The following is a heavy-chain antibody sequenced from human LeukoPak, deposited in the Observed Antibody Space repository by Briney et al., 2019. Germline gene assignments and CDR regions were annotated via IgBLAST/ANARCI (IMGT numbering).Heavy chain of an antibody. J-gene: IGHJ4*02. CDR2: VNNSGST. D-gene: IGHD3-16*01. CDR1: GGSISRSSYY. V-gene: IGHV4-39*07. Sequence: SETLSLTCIVSGGSISRSSYYWSWIRQSPEKGLEWIGEVNNSGSTSYNPSLNSRVIMSVDRSKNQFSLRLTSVTAADTAVYYCARGRYGPRLGNWGQGTLVTVSS. CDR3: ARGRYGPRLGN.